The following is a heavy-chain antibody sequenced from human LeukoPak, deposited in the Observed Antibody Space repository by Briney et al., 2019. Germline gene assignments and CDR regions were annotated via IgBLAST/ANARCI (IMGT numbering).Heavy chain of an antibody. V-gene: IGHV4-39*07. CDR2: INHSGST. D-gene: IGHD5-24*01. CDR1: GGSISSGGYY. Sequence: PSETLSLTCTVSGGSISSGGYYWSWIRQPPGKGLEWIGEINHSGSTNYNPSLKSRVTISVDTSKNQFSLKLSSVTAADTAVYYCASGLRDGYGDYWGQGTLVTVSS. CDR3: ASGLRDGYGDY. J-gene: IGHJ4*02.